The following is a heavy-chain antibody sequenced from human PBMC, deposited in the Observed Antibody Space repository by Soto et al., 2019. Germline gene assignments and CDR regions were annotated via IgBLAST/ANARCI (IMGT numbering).Heavy chain of an antibody. CDR3: THKGYGDYPLDY. Sequence: QITLKESGPTLVKPTQTLTLTCTFSAFSLTTSGVGVGWIRQPPGKALEWLAVIYWDDSKHYSPSLKSRLTITKDTSKNQVVLTMTNMDPVDTATYYGTHKGYGDYPLDYWGQGTLVTVSS. J-gene: IGHJ4*02. V-gene: IGHV2-5*02. CDR2: IYWDDSK. D-gene: IGHD4-17*01. CDR1: AFSLTTSGVG.